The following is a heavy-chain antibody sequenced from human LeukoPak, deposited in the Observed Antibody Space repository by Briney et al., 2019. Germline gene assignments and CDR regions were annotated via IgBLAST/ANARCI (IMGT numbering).Heavy chain of an antibody. CDR2: MSPNSGNT. V-gene: IGHV1-8*01. CDR3: ARAGVYAVDAFDI. D-gene: IGHD2-8*01. Sequence: ASVKVSCKASGYTFTSYDINWVRQAPGQGLEWMGWMSPNSGNTGYAQKFQGRVTMTRNTSISTAYMELSSLRSEDTAVYYCARAGVYAVDAFDIWGQGTMVTVSS. J-gene: IGHJ3*02. CDR1: GYTFTSYD.